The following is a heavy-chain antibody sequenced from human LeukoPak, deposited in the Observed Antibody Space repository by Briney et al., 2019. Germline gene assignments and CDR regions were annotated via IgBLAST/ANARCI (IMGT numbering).Heavy chain of an antibody. CDR1: GFTFXXYG. Sequence: SLRLSCAASGFTFXXYGMHWVRQAPGKGLEWVAVISYDGSNKYYADSVKGRFTISRDNSKNTLYLQMNSLRAEDTAVYYCARGRERYYYDSSGSPFDYWGQGTLVTVSS. V-gene: IGHV3-30*03. D-gene: IGHD3-22*01. CDR2: ISYDGSNK. J-gene: IGHJ4*02. CDR3: ARGRERYYYDSSGSPFDY.